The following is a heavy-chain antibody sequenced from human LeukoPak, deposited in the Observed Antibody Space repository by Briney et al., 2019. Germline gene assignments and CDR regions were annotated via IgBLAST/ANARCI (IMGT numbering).Heavy chain of an antibody. V-gene: IGHV3-30*02. D-gene: IGHD2-2*01. J-gene: IGHJ4*02. Sequence: GGSLRLSCAASGFTFNSYGVHWVRQAPGKGLEWVAFIRYDGSNKYYADSVKGRFTISRDNSKNSLYLQMNSLRAEDTAVYYCARDRGTRVVPAAVDYWGQGTLVTVSS. CDR1: GFTFNSYG. CDR3: ARDRGTRVVPAAVDY. CDR2: IRYDGSNK.